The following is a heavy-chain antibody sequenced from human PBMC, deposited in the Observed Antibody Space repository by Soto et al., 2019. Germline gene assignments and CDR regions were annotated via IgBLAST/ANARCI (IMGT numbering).Heavy chain of an antibody. CDR1: GYKFTTYF. CDR2: SHPSGDT. J-gene: IGHJ1*01. D-gene: IGHD2-15*01. V-gene: IGHV1-46*01. CDR3: VRGYCPTSPCSGDFQF. Sequence: QVQLVQSGAELKKPGASVKVACKASGYKFTTYFIHWVRQAPGQGLEWMGMSHPSGDTGYAQKFRGSVTMTIDTSTTTAYMELRNLTSEDTAVSCSVRGYCPTSPCSGDFQFWGQGSLVTVSS.